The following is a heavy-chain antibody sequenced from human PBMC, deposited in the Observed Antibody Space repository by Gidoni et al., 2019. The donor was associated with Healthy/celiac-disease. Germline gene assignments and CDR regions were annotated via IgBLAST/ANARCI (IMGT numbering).Heavy chain of an antibody. CDR3: ARGYGSGSYYNSFPFDY. Sequence: EVQLVESGGGLVQPGGSLRLSCAVSGFTFSSYDMHWVRQATGKGLEWVSASGTAGDPYYPGSVMVRFTIARENAKNSLYLQMNSLRAGDTAVYYCARGYGSGSYYNSFPFDYWGQGTLVTVSS. D-gene: IGHD3-10*01. CDR2: SGTAGDP. J-gene: IGHJ4*02. CDR1: GFTFSSYD. V-gene: IGHV3-13*05.